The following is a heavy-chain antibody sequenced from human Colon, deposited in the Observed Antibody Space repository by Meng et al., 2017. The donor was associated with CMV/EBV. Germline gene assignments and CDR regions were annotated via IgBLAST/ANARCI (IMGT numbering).Heavy chain of an antibody. Sequence: GGSLRLSCAASGFTFSTYDMSWVRQAPGKGLEWVSDITASGGCSYYADSVKGRFTLSRDNSKNTLYLQMNSLRAEDTAVYYCASTGPLYGLYFCYWGQGTLVTVSS. V-gene: IGHV3-23*01. J-gene: IGHJ4*02. CDR1: GFTFSTYD. CDR3: ASTGPLYGLYFCY. CDR2: ITASGGCS. D-gene: IGHD2-8*01.